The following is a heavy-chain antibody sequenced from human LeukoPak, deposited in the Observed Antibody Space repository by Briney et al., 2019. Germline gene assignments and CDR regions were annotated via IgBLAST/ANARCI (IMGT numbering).Heavy chain of an antibody. CDR1: GGSFSGYY. Sequence: PSETLSLTCAVYGGSFSGYYWSWIRQPPGKGLEWIGEINHSGSTNYNPSLKSRVTISVDTSKNQFSLKLSSVTAADTAVYYCARGLYGCTDWYFDLWGRGTLVTVSS. V-gene: IGHV4-34*01. CDR2: INHSGST. J-gene: IGHJ2*01. CDR3: ARGLYGCTDWYFDL. D-gene: IGHD3-10*01.